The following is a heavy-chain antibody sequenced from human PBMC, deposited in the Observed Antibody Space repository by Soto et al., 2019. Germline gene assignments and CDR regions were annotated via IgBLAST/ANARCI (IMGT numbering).Heavy chain of an antibody. Sequence: QVQLVQSGAEVKKPGSSVTVSCKASGVIFKYYAFSWVRQAPGQGLEWKGGIIPMFGTTNSAQSFQDRVMISADESTSSVYLELSSLTSDDTAIYYCARGVADIQTGGNWFDPVGQGPLVTVFS. CDR3: ARGVADIQTGGNWFDP. D-gene: IGHD2-8*02. V-gene: IGHV1-69*01. CDR1: GVIFKYYA. CDR2: IIPMFGTT. J-gene: IGHJ5*02.